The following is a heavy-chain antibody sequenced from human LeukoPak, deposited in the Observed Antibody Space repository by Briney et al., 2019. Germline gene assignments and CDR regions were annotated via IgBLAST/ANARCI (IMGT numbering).Heavy chain of an antibody. CDR2: VNPNSGDS. CDR1: GYTFTSYD. D-gene: IGHD6-19*01. CDR3: ARSPVAVAGNPFDY. V-gene: IGHV1-8*02. J-gene: IGHJ4*02. Sequence: ASVKVSCKASGYTFTSYDIHWVRQPPGHDLEWMGWVNPNSGDSGYAQTFQARLTVTWNTSIATAYMELSSLKSDDTAIYYCARSPVAVAGNPFDYWGQGSLVTVPS.